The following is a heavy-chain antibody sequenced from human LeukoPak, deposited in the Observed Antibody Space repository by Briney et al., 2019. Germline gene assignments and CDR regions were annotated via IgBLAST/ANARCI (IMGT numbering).Heavy chain of an antibody. V-gene: IGHV3-7*01. CDR2: IKQDGNEK. CDR3: ATDGSPFDN. J-gene: IGHJ4*02. Sequence: GSLRLSCAASGFTFSSYWMSWVRQPPGKGLEWVANIKQDGNEKYYLDSVKGRFTISRDNAKNSLYLQMDSLRAEDTAVYYCATDGSPFDNWGQGTLVTVSS. CDR1: GFTFSSYW.